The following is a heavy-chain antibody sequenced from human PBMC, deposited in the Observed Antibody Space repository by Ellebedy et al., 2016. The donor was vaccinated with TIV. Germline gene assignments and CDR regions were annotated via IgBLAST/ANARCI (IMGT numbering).Heavy chain of an antibody. V-gene: IGHV4-59*08. CDR3: ARHPFPYYDSSDSYFDY. CDR1: GGSISSYY. CDR2: IYYSGST. Sequence: MPSETLSLTCTVSGGSISSYYWSRIRQPPGKGLEWIGYIYYSGSTNYNPSLKSRVTISVDTSKNQFSLKLSSVTAADTAVYYCARHPFPYYDSSDSYFDYWGQGTLVTVSS. J-gene: IGHJ4*02. D-gene: IGHD3-22*01.